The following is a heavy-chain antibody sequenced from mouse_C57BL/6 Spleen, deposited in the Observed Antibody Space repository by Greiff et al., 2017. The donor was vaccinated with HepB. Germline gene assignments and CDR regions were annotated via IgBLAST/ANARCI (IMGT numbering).Heavy chain of an antibody. CDR1: GYKFTDYN. CDR3: ASRGTTVVATKGYWYFDV. D-gene: IGHD1-1*01. J-gene: IGHJ1*03. V-gene: IGHV1-18*01. CDR2: INPNNGGT. Sequence: EVQLQQSGPELVKPGASVKIPCKASGYKFTDYNMDWVKQSHGKSLEWIGDINPNNGGTIYNQKFKGKATLTVDKSSSTAYMELRSLTSEDTAVYYCASRGTTVVATKGYWYFDVWGTGTTVTVSS.